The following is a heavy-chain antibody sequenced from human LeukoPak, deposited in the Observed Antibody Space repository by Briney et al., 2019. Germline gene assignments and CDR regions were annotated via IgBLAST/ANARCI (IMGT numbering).Heavy chain of an antibody. CDR1: GYSFSDYA. Sequence: ASVKVSCKASGYSFSDYAVSWVRQAPGQGLEWMGWINSNTGKPRYAQGFPGRFVFSLDTSVRTAYLQITSLKGEDTAVYYCARSNNDGDYLGVGFDYWGQGTLVTVSS. CDR2: INSNTGKP. V-gene: IGHV7-4-1*02. D-gene: IGHD4-17*01. CDR3: ARSNNDGDYLGVGFDY. J-gene: IGHJ4*02.